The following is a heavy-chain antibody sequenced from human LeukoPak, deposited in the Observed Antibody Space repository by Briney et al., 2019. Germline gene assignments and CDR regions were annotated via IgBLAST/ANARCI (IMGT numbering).Heavy chain of an antibody. D-gene: IGHD1-7*01. CDR1: GGSGSTYY. CDR2: ISDSGTT. V-gene: IGHV4-59*02. Sequence: KPSETLSLTCSVSGGSGSTYYWSWIRQAPGKGLEWIGYISDSGTTSYNPSLKSRVTISMDRSKNQFSQALGSVTAADTAVYYCARSRELFYFDYWGQGTLVTVSS. CDR3: ARSRELFYFDY. J-gene: IGHJ4*02.